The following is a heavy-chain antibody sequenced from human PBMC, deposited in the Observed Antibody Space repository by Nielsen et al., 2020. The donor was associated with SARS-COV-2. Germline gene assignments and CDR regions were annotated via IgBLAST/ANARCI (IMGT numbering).Heavy chain of an antibody. Sequence: WIRQPPGKGLVWVSRINSDGSSTSYADSVKGRFTISRDNAKNTLYLQMNSLRAEDTAVYYCVRTAYYDFWSGYRDAFDIWGQGTMVTVSS. V-gene: IGHV3-74*01. J-gene: IGHJ3*02. CDR2: INSDGSST. D-gene: IGHD3-3*01. CDR3: VRTAYYDFWSGYRDAFDI.